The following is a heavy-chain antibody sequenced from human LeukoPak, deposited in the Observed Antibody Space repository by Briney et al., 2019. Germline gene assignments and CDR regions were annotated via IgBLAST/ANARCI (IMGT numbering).Heavy chain of an antibody. CDR3: ARSTYYYDSSGYYPFDY. D-gene: IGHD3-22*01. CDR1: GGSISSYY. Sequence: PSETLSLTCTVSGGSISSYYWSWIRQPPGKGLEWIGEIYHSGSTNYNPSLKSRVTISVDKSKNQFSLKLSSVTAADTAVYYCARSTYYYDSSGYYPFDYWGQGTLVTVSS. CDR2: IYHSGST. V-gene: IGHV4-59*12. J-gene: IGHJ4*02.